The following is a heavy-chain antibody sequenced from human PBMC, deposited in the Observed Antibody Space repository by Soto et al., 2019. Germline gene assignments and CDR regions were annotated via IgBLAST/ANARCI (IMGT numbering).Heavy chain of an antibody. Sequence: WTWIRQHPGKGLEWIGHVYYSGSTYYKPSLKSRFTISLDTSKSQFSLRLSSVTAADTAVYYCARDLSRRGYFDYWGRGTLVTVSS. J-gene: IGHJ4*02. D-gene: IGHD3-10*01. CDR3: ARDLSRRGYFDY. CDR2: VYYSGST. V-gene: IGHV4-31*02.